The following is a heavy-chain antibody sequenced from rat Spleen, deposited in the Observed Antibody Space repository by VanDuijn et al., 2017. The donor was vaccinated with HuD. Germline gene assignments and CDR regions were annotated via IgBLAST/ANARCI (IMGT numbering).Heavy chain of an antibody. CDR3: ARDKGDYFDY. J-gene: IGHJ2*01. CDR1: GFSLTSNG. CDR2: ISTGGNT. V-gene: IGHV2S12*01. Sequence: QVHLKESGPGLVQSSQTLSLTCTVSGFSLTSNGVSWVRQPPGEGLEWIAAISTGGNTYYNSALSSRLSISRDTSKSQVFLKVDSLQTEDTATYYCARDKGDYFDYWGQGVMVTVSS.